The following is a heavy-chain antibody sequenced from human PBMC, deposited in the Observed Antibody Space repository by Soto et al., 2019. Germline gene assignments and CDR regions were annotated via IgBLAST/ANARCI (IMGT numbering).Heavy chain of an antibody. CDR3: ARARRRVNYDILTGPDFDY. Sequence: PSETLSLTCTVSGGSISSGGYYWSWIRQHPGKGLEWIGYIYHSGSTYYNPSLKSRVTISVDRSKNQFSLKLSSVTAADTAVYYCARARRRVNYDILTGPDFDYWGQGTLVTVSS. CDR1: GGSISSGGYY. CDR2: IYHSGST. J-gene: IGHJ4*02. D-gene: IGHD3-9*01. V-gene: IGHV4-30-2*01.